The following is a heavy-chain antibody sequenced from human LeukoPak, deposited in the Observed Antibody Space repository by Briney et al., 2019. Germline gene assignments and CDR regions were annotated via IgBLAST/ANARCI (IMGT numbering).Heavy chain of an antibody. CDR1: GFTFSSYS. CDR3: ARGGDSSWNFDY. V-gene: IGHV3-21*01. CDR2: IRSSSSYI. D-gene: IGHD6-13*01. Sequence: GGSLRLSCAASGFTFSSYSMTWVRQAPGKGLEWVSSIRSSSSYINYAESVKGRFTISRDNAKNSLYLQMNSLRAEDTAVYYCARGGDSSWNFDYWGQGTLVTVSS. J-gene: IGHJ4*02.